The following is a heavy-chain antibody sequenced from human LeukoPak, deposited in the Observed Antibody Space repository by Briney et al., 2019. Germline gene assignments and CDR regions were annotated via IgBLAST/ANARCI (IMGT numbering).Heavy chain of an antibody. D-gene: IGHD6-19*01. Sequence: PSETLSLTCTVSGGSISSGGYYWSWIRQHPGKGLEWIGYIYYSGSTYYNPSLKSRVTISVDTSKNQFSLKLSSVTAADAAVYYCARDGYSSGWYLSGYFDYWGQGTLVTVSS. CDR3: ARDGYSSGWYLSGYFDY. V-gene: IGHV4-31*03. CDR1: GGSISSGGYY. CDR2: IYYSGST. J-gene: IGHJ4*02.